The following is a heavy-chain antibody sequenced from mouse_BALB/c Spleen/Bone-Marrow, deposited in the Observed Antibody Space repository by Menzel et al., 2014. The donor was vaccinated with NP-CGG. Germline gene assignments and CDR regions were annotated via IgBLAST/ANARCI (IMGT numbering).Heavy chain of an antibody. J-gene: IGHJ3*01. CDR1: GFTFSSFG. CDR3: ARSRYAVGCFAY. Sequence: EVQLQESGGGLVQPGGSRKLSCAASGFTFSSFGMHWVRQAPEKGLEWVAYIISGSNTIYYADTVKGRFTISTDNPKNTLFLQMTSLRSEDSAMYYCARSRYAVGCFAYWGQGTLVTVSA. CDR2: IISGSNTI. D-gene: IGHD2-14*01. V-gene: IGHV5-17*02.